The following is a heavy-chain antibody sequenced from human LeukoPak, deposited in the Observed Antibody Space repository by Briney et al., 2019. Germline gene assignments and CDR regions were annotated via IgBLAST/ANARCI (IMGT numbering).Heavy chain of an antibody. CDR1: GFTFRSYA. D-gene: IGHD2-2*01. Sequence: GGSLRLSCAASGFTFRSYAMHWVRRAPGKGLEWVAVISYDGNNEYYADSVKGRFTISRDNSENTLYLQMNSLRAEDTAVYYCATDPGEIVPAAKGPRGDYCYGMDVWGQGTTVTVSS. CDR2: ISYDGNNE. J-gene: IGHJ6*02. CDR3: ATDPGEIVPAAKGPRGDYCYGMDV. V-gene: IGHV3-30*01.